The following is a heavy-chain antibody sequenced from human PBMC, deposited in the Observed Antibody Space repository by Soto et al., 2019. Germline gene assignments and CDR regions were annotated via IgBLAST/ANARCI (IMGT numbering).Heavy chain of an antibody. J-gene: IGHJ6*02. D-gene: IGHD6-13*01. CDR2: MNPNSGNT. Sequence: ATVKVSCKASGYTFTSYDINWVRQATGQGREGMGWMNPNSGNTDYAQKFQGSVTMTRNTSISTAYMELNSLRAEDTAVYYCAKDLFLYSSSWRLYYYYGMDVWGQGTTVTVSS. CDR3: AKDLFLYSSSWRLYYYYGMDV. V-gene: IGHV1-8*01. CDR1: GYTFTSYD.